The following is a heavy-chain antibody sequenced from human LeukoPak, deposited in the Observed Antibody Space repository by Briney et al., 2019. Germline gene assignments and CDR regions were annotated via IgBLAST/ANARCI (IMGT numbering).Heavy chain of an antibody. CDR3: AGKAQGIFTGYYHFDY. J-gene: IGHJ4*02. D-gene: IGHD3-9*01. Sequence: GASVKVSCKASGGTFSSYAISWVRQAPGQGLEWMGGIIPIFGTANYAQKFQGRVTITADESTSTAYMELSSLRSEDTAVYYCAGKAQGIFTGYYHFDYWGQGTLVTVSS. V-gene: IGHV1-69*13. CDR2: IIPIFGTA. CDR1: GGTFSSYA.